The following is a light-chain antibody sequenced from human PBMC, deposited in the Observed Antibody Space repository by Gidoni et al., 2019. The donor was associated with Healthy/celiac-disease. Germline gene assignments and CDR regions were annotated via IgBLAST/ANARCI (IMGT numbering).Light chain of an antibody. V-gene: IGLV3-1*01. Sequence: SYELTQPPSVSVSPGQTASITCSGDKLGDKYACWYQQKPGQSPMLVIYQDSKRPSGIPERFSGSNSGNTATLTISGTQAMDEADYYRQAWDSSTVVFGGGTKLTVL. CDR1: KLGDKY. J-gene: IGLJ2*01. CDR2: QDS. CDR3: QAWDSSTVV.